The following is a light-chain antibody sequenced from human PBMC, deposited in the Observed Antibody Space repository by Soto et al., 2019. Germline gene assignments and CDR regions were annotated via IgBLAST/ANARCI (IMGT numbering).Light chain of an antibody. V-gene: IGLV2-14*01. J-gene: IGLJ2*01. CDR2: DVT. CDR1: GSDVGGYNY. Sequence: QSALTQPASVSGSPGQSITISCTGTGSDVGGYNYVSWYQQHPGKAPKLMIYDVTDRPSGVSNRFSGSKSGNTASLTISGLQAEDEADYYCSSYTSSSTPVLGGGTKVTVL. CDR3: SSYTSSSTPV.